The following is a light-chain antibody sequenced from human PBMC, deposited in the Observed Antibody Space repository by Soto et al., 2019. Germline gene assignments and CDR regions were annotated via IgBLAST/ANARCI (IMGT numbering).Light chain of an antibody. CDR3: QQYGGSPSIT. CDR1: QGVSDY. V-gene: IGKV3-20*01. J-gene: IGKJ5*01. CDR2: GAS. Sequence: EVVLTQSPASLSLSPGDRATLSCRADQGVSDYLAWYQQKPGQPPRLLIYGASTRDNGVPARFSGSGSGTDFTLAIRRLEPEDSAVYYCQQYGGSPSITFGQGTRLE.